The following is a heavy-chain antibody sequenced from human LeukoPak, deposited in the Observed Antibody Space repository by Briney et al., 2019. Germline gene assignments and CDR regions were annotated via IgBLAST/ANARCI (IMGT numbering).Heavy chain of an antibody. V-gene: IGHV3-23*01. CDR1: GFTFSDYY. Sequence: GGSLRLSCAASGFTFSDYYMSWVRQAPGKGLGWVSAISGSGGYTDYAGSVKGRFTISRDNSKNTLFVQMNSLRAEDTAVYYCAKDQRGYDKPIDYWGQGTLVTVSS. J-gene: IGHJ4*02. CDR3: AKDQRGYDKPIDY. CDR2: ISGSGGYT. D-gene: IGHD5-12*01.